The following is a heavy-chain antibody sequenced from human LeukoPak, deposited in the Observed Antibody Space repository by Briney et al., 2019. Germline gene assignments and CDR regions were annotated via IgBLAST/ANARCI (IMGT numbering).Heavy chain of an antibody. CDR3: ARSPAGTTSHRGIFEY. V-gene: IGHV4-34*01. CDR2: INHIGST. J-gene: IGHJ4*02. CDR1: GGSFTDYY. Sequence: SETLSLTCAVYGGSFTDYYWSWVRQPPGKGLEWIGEINHIGSTNYNPSLKSRVTISVDRSKNQFSLKLRSVTAADSTDYYCARSPAGTTSHRGIFEYWGQGSLVTVSS. D-gene: IGHD3-10*01.